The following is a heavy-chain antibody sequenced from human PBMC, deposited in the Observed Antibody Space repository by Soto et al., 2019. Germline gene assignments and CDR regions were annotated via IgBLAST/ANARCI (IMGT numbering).Heavy chain of an antibody. D-gene: IGHD1-26*01. CDR1: GFTFSSYG. J-gene: IGHJ2*01. CDR3: VRQQVGWYFDL. CDR2: ISHDASNR. Sequence: QGQLVESGGGVVRPGRSLRLSCEASGFTFSSYGMHWVRQAPGTGLEYVAIISHDASNRYYADFVKGRFTISRDNSKNTLYLEMNSLRADDTALYYCVRQQVGWYFDLWGRSTLVTVSS. V-gene: IGHV3-30*03.